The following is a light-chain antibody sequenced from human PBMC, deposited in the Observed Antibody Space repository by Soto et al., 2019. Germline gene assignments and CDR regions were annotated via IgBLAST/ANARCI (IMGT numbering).Light chain of an antibody. Sequence: QSVLTQPPSVSGAPGQRVTIPCTGSSSNIGAGSDVHWYQQLPGTAPKVLIYNNNNRPSGVPDRFSGSKSGTSASLTITGLQSEDEADYYCKSYDSSLSGYVFGTGTKLTVL. V-gene: IGLV1-40*01. CDR1: SSNIGAGSD. CDR3: KSYDSSLSGYV. J-gene: IGLJ1*01. CDR2: NNN.